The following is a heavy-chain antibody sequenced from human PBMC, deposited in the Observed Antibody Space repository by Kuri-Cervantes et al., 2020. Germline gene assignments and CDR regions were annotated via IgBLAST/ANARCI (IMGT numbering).Heavy chain of an antibody. D-gene: IGHD3-3*01. V-gene: IGHV3-30-3*01. CDR1: GFTFSSYA. CDR3: AKVTYYDFWSGYYEYYFDY. J-gene: IGHJ4*02. Sequence: GESLKISCAASGFTFSSYAMHWVRQAPGKGLEWVAVISYEGSNKYYADSVKGRFTISRDNSKNTLYLQMNSLRAEDTAVYYCAKVTYYDFWSGYYEYYFDYWGQGTLVTVSS. CDR2: ISYEGSNK.